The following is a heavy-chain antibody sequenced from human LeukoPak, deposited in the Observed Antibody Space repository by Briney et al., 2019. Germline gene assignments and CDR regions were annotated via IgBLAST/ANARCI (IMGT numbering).Heavy chain of an antibody. CDR3: ARDYYDSSGYYYFDY. CDR2: ISAYNGNT. D-gene: IGHD3-22*01. CDR1: GYTSTSYG. J-gene: IGHJ4*02. Sequence: ASVKVSCKASGYTSTSYGISWVRQAPGQGLEWIGWISAYNGNTNYAQKLQGRVTMTTDTSTRTAYVELRSLRSNDTAVYYCARDYYDSSGYYYFDYWGQGTLVTVSS. V-gene: IGHV1-18*01.